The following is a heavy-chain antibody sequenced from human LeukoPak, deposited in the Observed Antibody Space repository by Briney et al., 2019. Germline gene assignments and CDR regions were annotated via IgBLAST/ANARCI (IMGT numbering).Heavy chain of an antibody. D-gene: IGHD4-11*01. J-gene: IGHJ4*02. CDR1: GFTFSSYS. V-gene: IGHV3-21*01. CDR2: ISSSSSYI. Sequence: GGSLRLSCAASGFTFSSYSMNWVRQAPGKGLEWVSSISSSSSYIYYADSVKGRFTISRDNAKNSLYLQMNSLRAEDTAVYYCARDLGGQSPFDYWGQGALVTVSS. CDR3: ARDLGGQSPFDY.